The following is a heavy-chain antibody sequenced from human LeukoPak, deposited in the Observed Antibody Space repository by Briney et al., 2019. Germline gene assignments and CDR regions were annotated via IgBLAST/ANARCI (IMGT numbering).Heavy chain of an antibody. Sequence: GASVKVSCKASGGTFSSYAISWVRQAPGQGLEWMGRIIPIFGTANYAQKFQGRVTITTDESTSTAYMELSSLRSEDTAVYYCARDITYYDSSGYYSDYWGQGTLVTVSS. CDR2: IIPIFGTA. CDR1: GGTFSSYA. V-gene: IGHV1-69*05. J-gene: IGHJ4*02. D-gene: IGHD3-22*01. CDR3: ARDITYYDSSGYYSDY.